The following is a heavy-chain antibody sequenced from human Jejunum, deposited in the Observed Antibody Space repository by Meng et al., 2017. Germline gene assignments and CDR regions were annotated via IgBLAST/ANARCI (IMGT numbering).Heavy chain of an antibody. CDR2: ITAGDTT. V-gene: IGHV3-23*01. CDR1: GFTFSSTT. CDR3: AARGAGSDVFDI. J-gene: IGHJ3*02. Sequence: EVQVLESGGGLVQPGGSLRLSCAASGFTFSSTTTYWVRQAPGKGLDWVSCITAGDTTFYAESVKGRFTISRDNTENTLFLQMNSLRVEDTAVYYCAARGAGSDVFDIWGRGTLVTVSS. D-gene: IGHD3-10*01.